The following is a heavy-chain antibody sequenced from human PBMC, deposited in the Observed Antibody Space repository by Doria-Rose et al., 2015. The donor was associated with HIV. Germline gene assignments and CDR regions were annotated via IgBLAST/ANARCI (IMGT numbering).Heavy chain of an antibody. Sequence: PGKGLEWVSTITRSSADIYYADSVKGRFTISRDNAKNSLYLQMNSLRAEDTAVYYCAGDDVVTTLYGMDVWGQGTTVTVSS. V-gene: IGHV3-21*01. J-gene: IGHJ6*02. CDR2: ITRSSADI. CDR3: AGDDVVTTLYGMDV. D-gene: IGHD5-12*01.